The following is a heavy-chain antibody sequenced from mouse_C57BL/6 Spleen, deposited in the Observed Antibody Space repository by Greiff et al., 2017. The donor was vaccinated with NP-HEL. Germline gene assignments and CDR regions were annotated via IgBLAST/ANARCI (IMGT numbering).Heavy chain of an antibody. V-gene: IGHV3-6*01. CDR3: AREDSFFDY. CDR2: ISYDGSN. J-gene: IGHJ2*01. Sequence: EESGPGLVKPSQSLSLTCSVTGYSITSGYYWNWIRQFPGNKLEWMGYISYDGSNNYNPSLKNRISITRDTSKNQFFLKLNSVTTEDTATYYCAREDSFFDYWGQGTTLTVSS. CDR1: GYSITSGYY.